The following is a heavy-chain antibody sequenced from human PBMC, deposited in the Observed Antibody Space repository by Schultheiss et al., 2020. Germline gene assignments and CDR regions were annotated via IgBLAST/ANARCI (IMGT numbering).Heavy chain of an antibody. CDR1: GGSISSYY. V-gene: IGHV4-59*01. Sequence: SETLSLTCTVSGGSISSYYWSWIRQPPGKGLEWIGYIYYSGSTYYNPSLKSRVTISVDTSKNQFSLKLSSVTAADTAVYYCARLMEVATYYTFDYWGQGTLVTVSS. CDR3: ARLMEVATYYTFDY. CDR2: IYYSGST. J-gene: IGHJ4*02. D-gene: IGHD5-24*01.